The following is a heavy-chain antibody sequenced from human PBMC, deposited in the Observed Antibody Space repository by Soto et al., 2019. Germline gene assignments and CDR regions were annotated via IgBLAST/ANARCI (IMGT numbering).Heavy chain of an antibody. V-gene: IGHV1-18*01. J-gene: IGHJ5*02. Sequence: ASVKVSCKASGYTFTSYGISWVRQAPGQGLEWMGWISAYNGNTNYAQKLQGRVTMTTDTSTSTAYMELRSLRSDDTAVYYCARDARSYCSGGSCYSWFDPWGQGTLVTVSS. D-gene: IGHD2-15*01. CDR3: ARDARSYCSGGSCYSWFDP. CDR1: GYTFTSYG. CDR2: ISAYNGNT.